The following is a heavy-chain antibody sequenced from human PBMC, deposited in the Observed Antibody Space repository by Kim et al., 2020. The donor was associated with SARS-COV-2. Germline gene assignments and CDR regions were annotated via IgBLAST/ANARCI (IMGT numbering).Heavy chain of an antibody. D-gene: IGHD2-21*01. V-gene: IGHV4-59*09. Sequence: GSTNYNPSLNSRVTISIDTSKNQFSLKLDSVTAADTAVYYCARGLWTFDYWGQGTLVTVSS. CDR2: GST. J-gene: IGHJ4*02. CDR3: ARGLWTFDY.